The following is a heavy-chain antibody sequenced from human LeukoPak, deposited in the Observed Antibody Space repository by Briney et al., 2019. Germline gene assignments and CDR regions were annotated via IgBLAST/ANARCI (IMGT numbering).Heavy chain of an antibody. D-gene: IGHD5-18*01. V-gene: IGHV3-9*03. J-gene: IGHJ4*02. Sequence: GRSLRLSCAASGFTLDDYAMHWVRHAPGKGVEWVSGISWNRGSIVYGDSVKGRFTISRDNAKSTLYLQMNSLRADDMALYYCTRASGYSSGAVDYWGQGTLVTVSS. CDR1: GFTLDDYA. CDR3: TRASGYSSGAVDY. CDR2: ISWNRGSI.